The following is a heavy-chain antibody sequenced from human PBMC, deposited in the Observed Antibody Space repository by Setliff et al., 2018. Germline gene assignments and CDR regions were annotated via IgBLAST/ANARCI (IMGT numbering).Heavy chain of an antibody. CDR3: ARELTYYYDSSGVDY. V-gene: IGHV3-74*01. J-gene: IGHJ4*02. CDR1: GFSFNNYW. CDR2: INKDGDGT. D-gene: IGHD3-22*01. Sequence: PGGSLRLSCAASGFSFNNYWMYWVRQVPGKGPVWASGINKDGDGTRYADSVKGRFTISRDNSKNTLYLQMNSLRAEDTAVYYCARELTYYYDSSGVDYWGQGTLVTVSS.